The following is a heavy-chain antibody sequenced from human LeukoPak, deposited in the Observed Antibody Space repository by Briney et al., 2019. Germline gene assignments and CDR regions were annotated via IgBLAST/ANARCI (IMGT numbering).Heavy chain of an antibody. Sequence: KTSETLSLTCTVSGGSISSGDYYWSWIRQPPGKGLEWIGYIYYSGITYYNPSLKSRVSISVDTSKNQFSLKLSSVTAADTAVYYCARGGYCSSTSCPQLDYWGQGTLVTVSS. CDR2: IYYSGIT. J-gene: IGHJ4*02. CDR1: GGSISSGDYY. V-gene: IGHV4-30-4*08. D-gene: IGHD2-2*01. CDR3: ARGGYCSSTSCPQLDY.